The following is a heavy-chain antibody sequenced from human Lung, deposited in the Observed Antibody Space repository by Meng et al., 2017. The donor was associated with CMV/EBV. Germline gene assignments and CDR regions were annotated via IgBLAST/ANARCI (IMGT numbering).Heavy chain of an antibody. CDR2: IFYSGST. Sequence: SDPXSSTCTAPGGPIISYYWSWIRQPPGKGLEWIGYIFYSGSTNYNPSLKSRVTISVDTSKNQFSLKLSSVTAADTAVYYCARVDGTYYDFGSGGVGSCCDPWXQGTXVTVSS. D-gene: IGHD3-3*01. CDR3: ARVDGTYYDFGSGGVGSCCDP. V-gene: IGHV4-59*01. CDR1: GGPIISYY. J-gene: IGHJ5*02.